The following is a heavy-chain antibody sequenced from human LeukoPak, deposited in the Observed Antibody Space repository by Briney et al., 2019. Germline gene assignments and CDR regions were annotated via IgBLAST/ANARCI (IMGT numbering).Heavy chain of an antibody. CDR2: IRRKAHGGTT. V-gene: IGHV3-49*04. J-gene: IGHJ4*02. D-gene: IGHD3-22*01. Sequence: GGSLRLSCTTSGFTFGDYAMSWVRQAPGKGLEWVSFIRRKAHGGTTEYAASVKGRFSSSKDDSKSIAYLQMNSLKTEDTAVYFCTRVTYYYDNSGYFHFDSWGQGSLVTVSS. CDR3: TRVTYYYDNSGYFHFDS. CDR1: GFTFGDYA.